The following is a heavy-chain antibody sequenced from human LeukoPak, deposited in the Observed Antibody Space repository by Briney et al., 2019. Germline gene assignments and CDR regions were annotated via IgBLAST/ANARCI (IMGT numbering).Heavy chain of an antibody. J-gene: IGHJ4*02. CDR3: ARIQRAVAGPIDY. D-gene: IGHD6-19*01. V-gene: IGHV4-39*06. CDR1: GGSISSSSYY. Sequence: SETLSLTCTVSGGSISSSSYYWGWIRQPPGKGLEWIGSIYYSGSTYYNPSLKSRVTISVGTSKNQFPLKLSSVTAADTAVYYCARIQRAVAGPIDYWGQGTLVTVSS. CDR2: IYYSGST.